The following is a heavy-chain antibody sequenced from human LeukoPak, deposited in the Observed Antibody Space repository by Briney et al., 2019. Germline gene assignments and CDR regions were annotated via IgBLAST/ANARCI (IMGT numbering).Heavy chain of an antibody. D-gene: IGHD3-3*01. V-gene: IGHV3-53*01. Sequence: GGSLRLSCAASGFTVRNNYMSWVRQAPGKGLEWASVIYADGRTYYADSVKGRFTISRDNSKNTAHLQMHSLRAEDTAVYYCARFVGLGPITNYFDYWGQGTLVTVSS. J-gene: IGHJ4*02. CDR3: ARFVGLGPITNYFDY. CDR1: GFTVRNNY. CDR2: IYADGRT.